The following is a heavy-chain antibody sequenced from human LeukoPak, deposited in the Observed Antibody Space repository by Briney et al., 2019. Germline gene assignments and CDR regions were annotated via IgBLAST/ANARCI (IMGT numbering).Heavy chain of an antibody. CDR1: GFTFSSYA. D-gene: IGHD6-13*01. J-gene: IGHJ3*02. CDR2: ISGSGGST. V-gene: IGHV3-23*01. CDR3: AKDLGSYSGSWKDDAFDI. Sequence: GALRLSCAASGFTFSSYAMSWVRQAPGKGLEWVSAISGSGGSTYYADSVKGRFTISRDNSKNTLYLQMNSLRAEDTAVYYCAKDLGSYSGSWKDDAFDIWGQGTMVSVST.